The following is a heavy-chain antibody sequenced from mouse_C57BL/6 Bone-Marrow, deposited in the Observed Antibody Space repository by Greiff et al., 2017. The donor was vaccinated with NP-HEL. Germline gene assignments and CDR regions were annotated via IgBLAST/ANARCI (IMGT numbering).Heavy chain of an antibody. J-gene: IGHJ1*03. V-gene: IGHV1-42*01. CDR3: ARSGVYYGNYGWYFDV. Sequence: EVQLQQSGPELVKPGASVKISCKASGYSFTGYYMNWVKQSPEKSLEWIGEINPSTGGTTYNQKFKAKATLTVDKSSSTAYMQLKSLTSEDSAVYYCARSGVYYGNYGWYFDVWGTGTTVTVSS. D-gene: IGHD2-1*01. CDR1: GYSFTGYY. CDR2: INPSTGGT.